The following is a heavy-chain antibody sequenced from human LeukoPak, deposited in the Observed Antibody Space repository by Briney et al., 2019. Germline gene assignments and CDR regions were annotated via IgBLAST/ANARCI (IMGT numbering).Heavy chain of an antibody. Sequence: PSETLSLTCTVSGGSISSYYWSWIRQPPEKGLEWIGYIYYSGSTNYNPSLKSRVTISVDTSRNQFSLNLSSVTAADTAVYYCARAWFGESAYTFDYWGQGTLVTVSS. V-gene: IGHV4-59*01. J-gene: IGHJ4*02. CDR2: IYYSGST. CDR3: ARAWFGESAYTFDY. CDR1: GGSISSYY. D-gene: IGHD3-10*01.